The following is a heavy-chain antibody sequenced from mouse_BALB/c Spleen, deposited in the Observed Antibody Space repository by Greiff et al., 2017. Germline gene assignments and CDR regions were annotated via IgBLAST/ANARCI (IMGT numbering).Heavy chain of an antibody. J-gene: IGHJ2*01. V-gene: IGHV3-6*02. Sequence: VQLKESGPGLVKPSQSLSLTCSVTGYSITSGYYWNWIRQFPGNKLEWMGYISYDGSNNYNPSLKNRISLTRDTSKNQFFLKLNSVTTEDTATYYCARDGGYAKGYFDYWGQGTTLTVSS. CDR2: ISYDGSN. D-gene: IGHD2-10*02. CDR3: ARDGGYAKGYFDY. CDR1: GYSITSGYY.